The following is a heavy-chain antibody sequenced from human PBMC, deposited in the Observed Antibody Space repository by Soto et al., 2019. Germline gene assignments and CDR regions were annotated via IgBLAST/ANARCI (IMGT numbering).Heavy chain of an antibody. Sequence: QVRLVQSGAEVKKPGSSVKVSCKASGATFSSYAINWVRQAPGQGLEWLGRIVPIFETLNYAERFQGRVAITADESTTTVYMELTNLTHEDTAVYYCVVMGNVAVSNPRSFDYWGQGTQVTVSS. CDR1: GATFSSYA. V-gene: IGHV1-69*18. D-gene: IGHD6-19*01. CDR3: VVMGNVAVSNPRSFDY. J-gene: IGHJ4*02. CDR2: IVPIFETL.